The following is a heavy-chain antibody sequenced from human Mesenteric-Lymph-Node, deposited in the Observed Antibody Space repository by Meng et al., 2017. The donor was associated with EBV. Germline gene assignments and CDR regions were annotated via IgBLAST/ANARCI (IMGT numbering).Heavy chain of an antibody. J-gene: IGHJ4*02. D-gene: IGHD4-23*01. CDR1: GDSFSGYF. Sequence: QGQLKQWGAGLLKPSETLSLTCAVYGDSFSGYFWSWIRQPPGKGLEWIGEINHSGGTNYNPSLESRVTISVDASKNQFSLKLRSVTAADTAVYYCARGGGVLTPLDYWGQGGLVTVSS. CDR2: INHSGGT. V-gene: IGHV4-34*02. CDR3: ARGGGVLTPLDY.